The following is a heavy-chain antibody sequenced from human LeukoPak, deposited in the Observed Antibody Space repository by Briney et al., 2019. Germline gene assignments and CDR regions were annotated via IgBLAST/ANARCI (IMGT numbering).Heavy chain of an antibody. Sequence: PGGSLRLSCAASGFTFSRYSMNWVRQAPGKGLEWVSSISSGSTYIYYADSVKGRFTISRDNAENSLLLQMNSLRAEDTAVYYCARGAQFVVTPAAQARPGPSGIDYWGQGTLVTVPS. D-gene: IGHD2-2*01. CDR2: ISSGSTYI. CDR3: ARGAQFVVTPAAQARPGPSGIDY. V-gene: IGHV3-21*01. J-gene: IGHJ4*02. CDR1: GFTFSRYS.